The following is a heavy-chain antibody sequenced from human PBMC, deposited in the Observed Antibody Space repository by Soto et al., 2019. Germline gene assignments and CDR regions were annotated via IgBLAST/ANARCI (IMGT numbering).Heavy chain of an antibody. Sequence: EVQLVESGGGLVQPGGSLRLSCTASGFTFNSYSMNWVRQAPGKGLEWVSYISSSSSTIYYADSVKGRFTISRDNAKNSLYLQMHSLRAEDTAVYYCASELVEEMAAISLGYWGQGILVTVSS. D-gene: IGHD3-16*01. CDR1: GFTFNSYS. V-gene: IGHV3-48*01. CDR3: ASELVEEMAAISLGY. CDR2: ISSSSSTI. J-gene: IGHJ4*02.